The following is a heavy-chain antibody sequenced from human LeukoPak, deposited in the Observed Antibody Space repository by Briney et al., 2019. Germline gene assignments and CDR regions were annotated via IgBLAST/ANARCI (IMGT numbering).Heavy chain of an antibody. V-gene: IGHV4-4*07. CDR3: AREGSRNWFDP. CDR1: GGSISSCY. CDR2: IYSSGST. D-gene: IGHD6-6*01. J-gene: IGHJ5*02. Sequence: SETLSLTCTVSGGSISSCYWSWIRQPAGKGLEWIGRIYSSGSTNYIPSLKSRVTMSVDTSKNQFSLNLSSVTAADTAVYYCAREGSRNWFDPWGQGTLVTVSS.